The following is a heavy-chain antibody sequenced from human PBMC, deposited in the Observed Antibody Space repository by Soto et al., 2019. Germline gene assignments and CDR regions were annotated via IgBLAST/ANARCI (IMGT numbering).Heavy chain of an antibody. CDR3: AGVGPRRYCSSTSCYTGPYYYYGMDV. V-gene: IGHV1-18*04. Sequence: GASVKVSCKASGYTFTSYGISWVRQAPGQGLEWMGWISAYNGNTNYAQKLQGRVTMTTDTSTSTAYMELRSLRSDDTAVYYCAGVGPRRYCSSTSCYTGPYYYYGMDVWGQGTTVTVSS. J-gene: IGHJ6*02. D-gene: IGHD2-2*02. CDR1: GYTFTSYG. CDR2: ISAYNGNT.